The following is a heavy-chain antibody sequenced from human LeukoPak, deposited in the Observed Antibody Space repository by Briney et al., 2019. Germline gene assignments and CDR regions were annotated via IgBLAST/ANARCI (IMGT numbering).Heavy chain of an antibody. D-gene: IGHD4-23*01. CDR2: IIPIFGTA. J-gene: IGHJ4*02. CDR1: GGTFSSYA. CDR3: AGGGNSVFDY. Sequence: GASVKVSCKASGGTFSSYAISWVRQAPGQGLEWMGGIIPIFGTANYAQKFQGRVTITTDESTSTAYMELSSLRSEDTAVYYCAGGGNSVFDYWGQGTLVTVSS. V-gene: IGHV1-69*05.